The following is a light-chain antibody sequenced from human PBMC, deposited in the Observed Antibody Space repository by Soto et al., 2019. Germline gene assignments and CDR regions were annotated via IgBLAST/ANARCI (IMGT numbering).Light chain of an antibody. CDR2: EVT. J-gene: IGLJ2*01. CDR1: SSDVGGYDF. Sequence: QSVLTQPPSASGSPGQSVTISRTGTSSDVGGYDFVSWYQQHPGKAPKLVIYEVTRRPSGVPDRFSGSKSGNTASLTVSGLQAEDEAVYYCSSYAGSTIFGGGTKVTVL. CDR3: SSYAGSTI. V-gene: IGLV2-8*01.